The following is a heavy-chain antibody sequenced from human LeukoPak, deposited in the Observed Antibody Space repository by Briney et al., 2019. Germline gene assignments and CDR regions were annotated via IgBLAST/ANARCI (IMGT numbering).Heavy chain of an antibody. CDR2: IYHTGST. V-gene: IGHV4-59*11. J-gene: IGHJ5*02. CDR3: ARGNYVDWFDP. Sequence: SETLSLTCTVSGGSFSNHYWSWIRQPPGKGLEWIGYIYHTGSTNYNPSLKSRVTIPVDTSKNQFSLKLSSVTAADPAVYYCARGNYVDWFDPWGQGTQVTVSS. CDR1: GGSFSNHY. D-gene: IGHD1-7*01.